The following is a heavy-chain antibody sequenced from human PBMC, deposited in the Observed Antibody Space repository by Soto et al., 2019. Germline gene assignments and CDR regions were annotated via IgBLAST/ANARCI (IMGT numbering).Heavy chain of an antibody. J-gene: IGHJ6*03. CDR1: GGTFSSYA. CDR2: IIPIFGTA. CDR3: ASSYGVVTPFYYYYYYMDV. V-gene: IGHV1-69*13. Sequence: GASVKVSCKASGGTFSSYAISWVRQAPGQGLEWMGGIIPIFGTANYAQKYQGRVTITADESTSTAYMELSSLRSEDTAVYFFASSYGVVTPFYYYYYYMDVWGKGTTVTVSS. D-gene: IGHD3-3*01.